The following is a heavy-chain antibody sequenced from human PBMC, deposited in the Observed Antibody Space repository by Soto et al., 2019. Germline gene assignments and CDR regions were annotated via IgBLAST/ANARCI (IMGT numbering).Heavy chain of an antibody. Sequence: EVQLVESGGGLVQPGGSLRLSCAASGFTFSSYEMNWVRQAPGKGLEWVSYISSSGSTIYYADSVKGRFTISRDNAKNSLYLKMNSLRAEDTAVYYCARAPPLRFLEWWNYYYGMDVWGQGTTVTVSS. CDR2: ISSSGSTI. V-gene: IGHV3-48*03. J-gene: IGHJ6*02. CDR1: GFTFSSYE. CDR3: ARAPPLRFLEWWNYYYGMDV. D-gene: IGHD3-3*01.